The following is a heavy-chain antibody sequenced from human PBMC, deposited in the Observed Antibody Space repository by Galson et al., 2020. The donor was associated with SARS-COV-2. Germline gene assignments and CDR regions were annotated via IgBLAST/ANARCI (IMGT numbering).Heavy chain of an antibody. CDR2: ISGSGDST. D-gene: IGHD3-9*01. J-gene: IGHJ4*02. CDR3: AKRNSGYNILTGYYTPFDY. Sequence: GGSLRLSCVASGFTFSSYDMNWVRQAPGKGLEWVSSISGSGDSTYSAASVRGRFTISRDNSKNTMYLQMNSLRAEDTAVYYCAKRNSGYNILTGYYTPFDYWCQGTLVTVSS. CDR1: GFTFSSYD. V-gene: IGHV3-23*01.